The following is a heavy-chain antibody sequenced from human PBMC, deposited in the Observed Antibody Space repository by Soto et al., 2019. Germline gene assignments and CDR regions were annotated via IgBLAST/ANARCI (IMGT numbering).Heavy chain of an antibody. CDR2: IYYSGVT. Sequence: QGQLQESGPGLVKPSETLSLTCTVSGDSISTYNWGWIRQPPGKGLEWIGCIYYSGVTNYNPSLKSRVTISVDTPTNQLSLKLNSVTAADTAVYYCARVAADIASWLDPWGQGTLVTVSS. J-gene: IGHJ5*02. D-gene: IGHD5-12*01. CDR1: GDSISTYN. CDR3: ARVAADIASWLDP. V-gene: IGHV4-59*01.